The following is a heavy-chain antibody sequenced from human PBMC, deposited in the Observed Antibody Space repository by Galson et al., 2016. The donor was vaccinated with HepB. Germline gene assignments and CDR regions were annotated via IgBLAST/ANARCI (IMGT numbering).Heavy chain of an antibody. CDR1: GVTFSTSA. V-gene: IGHV1-58*01. D-gene: IGHD6-13*01. J-gene: IGHJ4*02. Sequence: SVKASCKASGVTFSTSAVQWVRQARGQHLEWIGWIVAGNGDTKYAQKFQERVTITRDMSTRTAYMELSSLTSEDKAVYYCAARGNSWPYYWGQGTLVTVSS. CDR2: IVAGNGDT. CDR3: AARGNSWPYY.